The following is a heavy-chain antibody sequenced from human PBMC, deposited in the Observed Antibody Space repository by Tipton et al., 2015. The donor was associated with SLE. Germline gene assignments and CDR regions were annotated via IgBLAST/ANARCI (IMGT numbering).Heavy chain of an antibody. CDR1: GGSISSSSYY. CDR3: ARPLRLGELSDY. V-gene: IGHV4-39*01. Sequence: TLSLTCTVSGGSISSSSYYWGWIRQPPGKGLEWIGSIYYSGSTYYNPSLKSRVTISVDTSKNQFSLKLSSVTAADTAVYYCARPLRLGELSDYWGQGTLVTVSS. D-gene: IGHD3-16*02. CDR2: IYYSGST. J-gene: IGHJ4*02.